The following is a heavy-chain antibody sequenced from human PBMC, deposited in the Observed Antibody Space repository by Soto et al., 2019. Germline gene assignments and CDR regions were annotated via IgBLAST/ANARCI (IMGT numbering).Heavy chain of an antibody. J-gene: IGHJ4*02. CDR1: GGTFSSYA. CDR3: ARDEEYSSGWSAY. Sequence: SVKVSCKASGGTFSSYAISWVRQAPGQGLEWMGGIIPIFGTANYAQKFQGRVTITADESTSTAYMELSSLRSEDTAVYYCARDEEYSSGWSAYWGQGTLVTVSS. D-gene: IGHD6-19*01. V-gene: IGHV1-69*13. CDR2: IIPIFGTA.